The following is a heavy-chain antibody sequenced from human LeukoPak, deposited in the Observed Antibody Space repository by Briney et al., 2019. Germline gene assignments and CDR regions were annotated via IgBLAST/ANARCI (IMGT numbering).Heavy chain of an antibody. D-gene: IGHD1-14*01. J-gene: IGHJ4*02. CDR2: ISSNGYTI. CDR3: AREAGRTWHPVDY. V-gene: IGHV3-48*03. Sequence: GGSLRLSCAASGFTFSNYEMNWVRQAPGKGLEWISYISSNGYTIYYADSVQGRFTIARDNAKNSLYLQMKRLRAEDTGVYYCAREAGRTWHPVDYWGQGTLVTVSS. CDR1: GFTFSNYE.